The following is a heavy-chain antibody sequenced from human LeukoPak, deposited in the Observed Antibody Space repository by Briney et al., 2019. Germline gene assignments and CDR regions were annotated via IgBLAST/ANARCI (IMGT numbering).Heavy chain of an antibody. D-gene: IGHD3-22*01. CDR2: IVVGSGNT. CDR1: GFTFTSSA. J-gene: IGHJ3*02. V-gene: IGHV1-58*01. CDR3: AAYRMIVPTDDAFDI. Sequence: GASVKVSCKASGFTFTSSAVQWVRQARGQRLEWIGWIVVGSGNTDYAQKFQERVTITRDMSTSTAYMELSSLRSEDTAVYYCAAYRMIVPTDDAFDIWGQGTMVTVSS.